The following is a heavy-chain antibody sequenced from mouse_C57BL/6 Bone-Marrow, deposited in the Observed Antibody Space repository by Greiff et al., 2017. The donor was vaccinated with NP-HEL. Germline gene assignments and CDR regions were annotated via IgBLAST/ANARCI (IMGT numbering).Heavy chain of an antibody. CDR3: ERLYYGNYAMGY. CDR2: ISNGGGST. J-gene: IGHJ4*01. Sequence: EVQLVESGGGLVQPGGSLKLSCAASGFTFSDYYMYWVRQTPEKRLEWVAYISNGGGSTYYPDTVKGRFTISRDNAKNTLYLQMSRLKSEDTAMYYCERLYYGNYAMGYWGQGTSVTVSS. V-gene: IGHV5-12*01. CDR1: GFTFSDYY. D-gene: IGHD2-1*01.